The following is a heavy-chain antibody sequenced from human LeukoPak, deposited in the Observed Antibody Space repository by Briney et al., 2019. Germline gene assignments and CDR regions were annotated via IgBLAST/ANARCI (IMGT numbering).Heavy chain of an antibody. V-gene: IGHV4-34*01. D-gene: IGHD3-3*01. Sequence: SETPSLTCAVYGGSFSGYYWSWIRQPPGKGLEWIGEINHSGSTNYNPSLKSRVTISVDTSKNQFSLKLSSVTAADTAVYYCARGAQYYDFWSGYYRLYYMDVWGKGTTVTVSS. CDR2: INHSGST. J-gene: IGHJ6*03. CDR1: GGSFSGYY. CDR3: ARGAQYYDFWSGYYRLYYMDV.